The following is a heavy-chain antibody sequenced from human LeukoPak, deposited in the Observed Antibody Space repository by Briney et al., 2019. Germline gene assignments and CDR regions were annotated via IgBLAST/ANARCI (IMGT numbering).Heavy chain of an antibody. Sequence: SETLSLTCTVSGGSISSGDYYWSWIRQPPGKGLEWIGYIYYSGSTYYNPSLKSRVTISVDTSKNQFSLKLSSVTAADTAVYYCASLDGCGGYYYALDVWGQGTTVTVSS. V-gene: IGHV4-30-4*01. J-gene: IGHJ6*02. D-gene: IGHD2-21*01. CDR2: IYYSGST. CDR1: GGSISSGDYY. CDR3: ASLDGCGGYYYALDV.